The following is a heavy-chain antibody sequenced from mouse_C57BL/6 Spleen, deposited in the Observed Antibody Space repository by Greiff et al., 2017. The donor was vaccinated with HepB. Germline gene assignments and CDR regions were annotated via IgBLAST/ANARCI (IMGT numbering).Heavy chain of an antibody. V-gene: IGHV14-2*01. CDR3: AITTEGY. D-gene: IGHD1-1*01. Sequence: VQLQQSGAELVKPGASVKLSCTASGFNIKDYYMHWVKQRTEQGLEWIGRIDPEDGETKNAPKFQGKATITADTSSNTAYLQLSSLTSEDTAVYYCAITTEGYWGQGTTLTVSS. CDR1: GFNIKDYY. J-gene: IGHJ2*01. CDR2: IDPEDGET.